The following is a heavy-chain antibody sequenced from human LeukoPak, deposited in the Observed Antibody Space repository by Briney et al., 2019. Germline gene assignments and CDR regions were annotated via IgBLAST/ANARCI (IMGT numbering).Heavy chain of an antibody. Sequence: PGTSLRLSCAASGFTFSNYAMHWVRQAPGKGQEYVSAISSTGGSIYYANSVKGRFTISRDNSKNTLYLQMGSLRAEDMAVYYCARVLGYSSTWYAIDLWGQGTLVTVSS. V-gene: IGHV3-64*01. CDR3: ARVLGYSSTWYAIDL. D-gene: IGHD6-13*01. CDR2: ISSTGGSI. CDR1: GFTFSNYA. J-gene: IGHJ5*02.